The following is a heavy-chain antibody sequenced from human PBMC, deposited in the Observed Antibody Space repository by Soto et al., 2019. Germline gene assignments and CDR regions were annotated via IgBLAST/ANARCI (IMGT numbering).Heavy chain of an antibody. D-gene: IGHD2-8*01. J-gene: IGHJ6*02. CDR3: ARAGQSTVLMGGMDV. CDR2: IYYSGST. V-gene: IGHV4-61*01. Sequence: SETLSLTCTVSGGSVSSGSYYWSWIRQPPGKGLEWIGYIYYSGSTNYNPSLKSRVTISVDTSKNQFSLKLSSVTAADTAVYYCARAGQSTVLMGGMDVWGQGTTVTVSS. CDR1: GGSVSSGSYY.